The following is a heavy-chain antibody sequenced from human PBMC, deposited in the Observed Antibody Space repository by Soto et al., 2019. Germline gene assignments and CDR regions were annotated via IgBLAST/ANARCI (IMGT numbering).Heavy chain of an antibody. D-gene: IGHD3-22*01. J-gene: IGHJ4*02. V-gene: IGHV3-23*01. CDR2: ISGSGGST. CDR3: AKDLRRARSTMIVVNPDY. CDR1: GFTFSSYA. Sequence: GGSLRLSCAASGFTFSSYAMSWVRQAPGKGLEWVSAISGSGGSTYYADSVKGRFTISRDNSKNTLYLQMNSLRAEDTAVYYCAKDLRRARSTMIVVNPDYWGQGTLVTVSS.